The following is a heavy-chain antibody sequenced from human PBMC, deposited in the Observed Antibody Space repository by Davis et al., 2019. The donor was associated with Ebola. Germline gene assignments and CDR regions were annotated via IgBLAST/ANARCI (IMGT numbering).Heavy chain of an antibody. Sequence: GESLKISCAASGFTFSSYAMHWVRQAPGKGLEWVAVTSYGGSSKYYADSVKGRFTISRDNSKNTLYLQMNSLRAEDTAVYYCARDFNSGDWYSSGYFDLWGRGTLVTVSS. CDR3: ARDFNSGDWYSSGYFDL. CDR1: GFTFSSYA. CDR2: TSYGGSSK. D-gene: IGHD2-21*02. J-gene: IGHJ2*01. V-gene: IGHV3-30*04.